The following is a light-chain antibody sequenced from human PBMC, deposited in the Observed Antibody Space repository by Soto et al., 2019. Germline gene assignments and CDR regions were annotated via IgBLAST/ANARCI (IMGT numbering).Light chain of an antibody. CDR1: QSVLYSSNNKNY. J-gene: IGKJ2*01. CDR3: QQYYSTPYT. CDR2: WAS. Sequence: DIVMTQYPDSLAVSLGERATINCKSSQSVLYSSNNKNYLAWYQQKPGQPPKLLIYWASTRESGVPDRFSGSGSWTDFTLTISSLQAEDVSVYYCQQYYSTPYTFGQGTKLEIK. V-gene: IGKV4-1*01.